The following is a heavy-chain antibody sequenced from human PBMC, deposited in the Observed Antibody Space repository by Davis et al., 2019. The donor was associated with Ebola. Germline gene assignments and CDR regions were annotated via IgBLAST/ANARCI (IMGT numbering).Heavy chain of an antibody. J-gene: IGHJ4*02. Sequence: GESLKISCKCSGYDFTNNWIGWVPQMPGKGLEWMGIIYPGDSDSRYSPSFQGHVTFSADKSISPAYLQWNSLEASDTAMYYCARDRYIAVAFNDYWGQGTLVTVSS. V-gene: IGHV5-51*01. CDR1: GYDFTNNW. CDR2: IYPGDSDS. D-gene: IGHD6-19*01. CDR3: ARDRYIAVAFNDY.